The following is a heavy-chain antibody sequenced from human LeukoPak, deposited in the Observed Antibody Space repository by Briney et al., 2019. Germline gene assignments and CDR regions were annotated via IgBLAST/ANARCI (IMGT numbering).Heavy chain of an antibody. CDR2: INPSGGNT. D-gene: IGHD2-15*01. Sequence: ASVKVSCKASGYTFTFYCIYWVRQAPGQGLEWMGIINPSGGNTSYAQKFQGRVTMTRDMSTGTVYMELSSLRSEDTAVYLCAREGYCSGGTCYSFDYWGQGTLVTVSS. CDR3: AREGYCSGGTCYSFDY. CDR1: GYTFTFYC. V-gene: IGHV1-46*01. J-gene: IGHJ4*02.